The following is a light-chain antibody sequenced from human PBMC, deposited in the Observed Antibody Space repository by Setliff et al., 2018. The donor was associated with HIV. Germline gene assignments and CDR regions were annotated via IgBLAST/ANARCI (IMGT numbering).Light chain of an antibody. Sequence: QSVLTQPRSVSGSPGQSVTISCTGTISDVGGYDFVSWYQHHPGKAPKLIINDVSKRPSGVPNRFSGSKSGNTASLTISGLQAEDEADYYCCSYAGSYTSLYVFGTGTKVTV. CDR1: ISDVGGYDF. CDR3: CSYAGSYTSLYV. V-gene: IGLV2-11*01. CDR2: DVS. J-gene: IGLJ1*01.